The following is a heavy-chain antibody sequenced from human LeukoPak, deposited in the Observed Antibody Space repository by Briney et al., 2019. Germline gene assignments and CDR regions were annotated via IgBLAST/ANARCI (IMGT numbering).Heavy chain of an antibody. CDR1: GFTFSSYE. V-gene: IGHV3-48*03. J-gene: IGHJ4*02. CDR3: AKEGSGSPPGEFDY. Sequence: GRSLRLSCAASGFTFSSYEMNWVRQAPGKGLEWVSYISSSGSTIYYADSVKGRFTISRDNAKNSLYLQMNSLRAEDTAVYYCAKEGSGSPPGEFDYWGQGTLVTVSS. CDR2: ISSSGSTI. D-gene: IGHD1-26*01.